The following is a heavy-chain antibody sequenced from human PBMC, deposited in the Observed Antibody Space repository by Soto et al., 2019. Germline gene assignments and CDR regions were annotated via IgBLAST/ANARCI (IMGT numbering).Heavy chain of an antibody. Sequence: ASVKVSCKASGYTFTSYGISWVRQAPGQGLERMGWISAYNDNTNYAQKLQGRVTMTTVTSTSTAYMELRSLRSDDTAVYYCARSYGSEIYYNGIVGPVQPDYDYYYMDVWGKGTTVTVSS. V-gene: IGHV1-18*01. CDR2: ISAYNDNT. J-gene: IGHJ6*03. D-gene: IGHD3-10*01. CDR1: GYTFTSYG. CDR3: ARSYGSEIYYNGIVGPVQPDYDYYYMDV.